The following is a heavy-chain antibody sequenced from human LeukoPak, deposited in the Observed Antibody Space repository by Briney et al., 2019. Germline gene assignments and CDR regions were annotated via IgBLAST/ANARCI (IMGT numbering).Heavy chain of an antibody. J-gene: IGHJ5*02. CDR3: ARDSGTTGEVKFDP. CDR2: IYNSGST. V-gene: IGHV4-59*11. CDR1: GGFISGHY. D-gene: IGHD3-10*01. Sequence: SETLSLTCAVGGGFISGHYWTWIRQPPGKGLEWIGYIYNSGSTKYSPSLNSRVTISVDTSKNQFSLKLSSVTAADTAVYYCARDSGTTGEVKFDPWGQGTLVTVSS.